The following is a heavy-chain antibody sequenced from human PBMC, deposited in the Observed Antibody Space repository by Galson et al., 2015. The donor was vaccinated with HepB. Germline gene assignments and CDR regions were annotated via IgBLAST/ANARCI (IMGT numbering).Heavy chain of an antibody. CDR2: IDWDDDK. CDR3: ARVQMGYCSGGSCYFEATFYYYYGMDV. J-gene: IGHJ6*02. Sequence: PALVKPTQTLTLTCTFSGFSFSTSGMCVSWIRQPPGKALEWLALIDWDDDKYYSTSLKTRLTISKDTSKNQVVLTMTNMDPVDTATYYCARVQMGYCSGGSCYFEATFYYYYGMDVWGPGTTVTVSS. CDR1: GFSFSTSGMC. D-gene: IGHD2-15*01. V-gene: IGHV2-70*01.